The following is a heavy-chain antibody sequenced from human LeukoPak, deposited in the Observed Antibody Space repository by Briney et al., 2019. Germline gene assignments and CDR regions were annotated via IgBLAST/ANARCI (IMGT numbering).Heavy chain of an antibody. D-gene: IGHD4-17*01. Sequence: PSETLSLTCTVSGASISSGGYCWSWIRQLPGKGLEWIGYIYYSGSTYYSPSFKSRFTISVDTSRNQFSLRLSSVTAADTAVYYCARGSELSVTGAFDIWGQGTMVTVSS. J-gene: IGHJ3*02. CDR2: IYYSGST. V-gene: IGHV4-31*03. CDR1: GASISSGGYC. CDR3: ARGSELSVTGAFDI.